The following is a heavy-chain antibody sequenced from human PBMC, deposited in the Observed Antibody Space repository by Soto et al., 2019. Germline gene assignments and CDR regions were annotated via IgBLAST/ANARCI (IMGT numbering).Heavy chain of an antibody. J-gene: IGHJ4*02. CDR2: ISPYNGNT. CDR1: GYTFRNYG. CDR3: ARDLVSGSDFWRAYNGGYFDY. D-gene: IGHD3-3*01. Sequence: QVQLVQSGAEVKRPGASVKVSCKASGYTFRNYGITWVRQAPGQGLEWMAWISPYNGNTNDAQDLQGRVTMTTDTSTSTAYMEVRSLTSEDTAMYYCARDLVSGSDFWRAYNGGYFDYWGQGTLVTVSS. V-gene: IGHV1-18*01.